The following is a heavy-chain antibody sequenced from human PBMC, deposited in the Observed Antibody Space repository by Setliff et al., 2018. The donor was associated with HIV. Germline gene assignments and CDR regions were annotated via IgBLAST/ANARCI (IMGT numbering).Heavy chain of an antibody. CDR3: ARGQSCTNGVCYQY. Sequence: SQTLSLTCTVSGGSINTYYWTWIRQSPGKGLEWIGYFYHSGSTNYNPSLKSRVSISVDTSKNEFSLNLSSLTAADTAVYYCARGQSCTNGVCYQYWGQGTLVTVSS. CDR1: GGSINTYY. CDR2: FYHSGST. D-gene: IGHD2-8*01. V-gene: IGHV4-59*01. J-gene: IGHJ4*02.